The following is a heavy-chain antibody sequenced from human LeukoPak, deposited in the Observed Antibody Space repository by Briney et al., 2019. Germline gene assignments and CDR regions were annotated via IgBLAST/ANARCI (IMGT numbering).Heavy chain of an antibody. CDR2: IYSGSST. V-gene: IGHV3-66*01. J-gene: IGHJ4*02. CDR3: ARGAIVATIDY. Sequence: GGSLRLSCAASGLTVSSNYMSWVRRAPGEGLEWVSLIYSGSSTYYTDSVKGRFTISRDKSKNTLYLQMSSLRVEDTAVYYCARGAIVATIDYWGQGTLVSVSS. D-gene: IGHD5-12*01. CDR1: GLTVSSNY.